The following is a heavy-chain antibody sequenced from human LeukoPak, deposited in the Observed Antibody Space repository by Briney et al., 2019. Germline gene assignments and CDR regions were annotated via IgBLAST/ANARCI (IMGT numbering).Heavy chain of an antibody. V-gene: IGHV4-59*01. CDR2: IYYSGST. D-gene: IGHD6-13*01. CDR3: ARGGYSSSWPFDY. CDR1: GFTFSSYA. J-gene: IGHJ4*02. Sequence: GSLRLSCAASGFTFSSYAMSWVRQAPGKGLEWIGYIYYSGSTNYNPSLKSRVTISVDTSKNQFSLKLSSVTAADTAVYYCARGGYSSSWPFDYWGQGTLVTVSS.